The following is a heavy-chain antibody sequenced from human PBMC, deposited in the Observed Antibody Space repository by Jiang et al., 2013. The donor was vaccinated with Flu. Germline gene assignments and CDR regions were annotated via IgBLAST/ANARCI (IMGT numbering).Heavy chain of an antibody. J-gene: IGHJ5*02. Sequence: GSNKYYADSVKGRFTISRDNSKNTLYLQMNSLRAEDTAVYYCARPGGGGSGWYPSAFDPWGQGTLVTVSS. CDR2: GSNK. D-gene: IGHD6-19*01. V-gene: IGHV3-33*01. CDR3: ARPGGGGSGWYPSAFDP.